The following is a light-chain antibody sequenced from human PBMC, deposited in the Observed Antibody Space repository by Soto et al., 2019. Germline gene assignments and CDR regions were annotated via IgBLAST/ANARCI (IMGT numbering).Light chain of an antibody. CDR2: TAS. V-gene: IGKV1-39*01. Sequence: DIQMTQSPSSLSVSVGDRVTITCRASQSIVSYLNWYQQKLGKAPKLLIYTASNLQRGVPSRFSGSGSGTAFTLTISTLQPEDFATYDCQQSYSTPRTFGEGTKLEIK. J-gene: IGKJ2*02. CDR1: QSIVSY. CDR3: QQSYSTPRT.